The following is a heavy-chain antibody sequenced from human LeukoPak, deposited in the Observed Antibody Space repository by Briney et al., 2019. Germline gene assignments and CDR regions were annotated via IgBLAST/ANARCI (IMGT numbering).Heavy chain of an antibody. CDR2: IGWNSGSI. CDR3: AKDKAPLYSGYDWDLDF. D-gene: IGHD5-12*01. CDR1: GFTFHHYA. V-gene: IGHV3-9*01. J-gene: IGHJ4*02. Sequence: GGSLRLSCAASGFTFHHYAIHWVRQVPGKGLEWVSGIGWNSGSIGYVDSVKGRFTISRDNAKNSVYLQMNSLRAEDTALYYCAKDKAPLYSGYDWDLDFWGQGTLVTVSS.